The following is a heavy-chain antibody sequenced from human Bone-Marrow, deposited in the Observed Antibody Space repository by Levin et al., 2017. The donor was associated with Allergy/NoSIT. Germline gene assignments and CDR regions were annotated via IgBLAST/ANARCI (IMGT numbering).Heavy chain of an antibody. D-gene: IGHD6-13*01. CDR3: AHTLYSRGMDV. Sequence: GGSLRLSCAASGFTFSSYGMHWVRQAPGKGLEWVAVISYDGSNKYYADSVKGRFTISRDNSKNTLYLQMNSLRAEDTAVYYCAHTLYSRGMDVWGQGTTVTVSS. CDR2: ISYDGSNK. V-gene: IGHV3-30*03. CDR1: GFTFSSYG. J-gene: IGHJ6*02.